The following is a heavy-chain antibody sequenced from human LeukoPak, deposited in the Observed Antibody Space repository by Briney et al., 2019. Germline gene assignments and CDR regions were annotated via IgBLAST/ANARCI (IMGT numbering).Heavy chain of an antibody. CDR2: TYYRSKWYN. CDR1: GGRVSSNSAA. Sequence: SQTLSLTCAISGGRVSSNSAAWNWIRQSPSRGLEWLGRTYYRSKWYNDSAESVKSRLTINPDTSKNQISLQLSSVTPEDTAVYYCAGETSPSDAFDIWGQGTMVTVSS. CDR3: AGETSPSDAFDI. V-gene: IGHV6-1*01. D-gene: IGHD1/OR15-1a*01. J-gene: IGHJ3*02.